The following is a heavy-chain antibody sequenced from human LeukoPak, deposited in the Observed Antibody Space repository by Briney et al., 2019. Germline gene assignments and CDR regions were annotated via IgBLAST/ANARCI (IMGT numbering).Heavy chain of an antibody. CDR2: IYYSGST. D-gene: IGHD6-13*01. J-gene: IGHJ6*02. CDR3: ARDAGSSSVWDV. V-gene: IGHV4-59*01. Sequence: SSETLSLTCTVSGGSISSYYWNWIRQPPGKGLEWIGYIYYSGSTNYNPSHKSRVTISVDTSKNQFSLKLSSVTAADTAVYYCARDAGSSSVWDVWGQGTTVTVSS. CDR1: GGSISSYY.